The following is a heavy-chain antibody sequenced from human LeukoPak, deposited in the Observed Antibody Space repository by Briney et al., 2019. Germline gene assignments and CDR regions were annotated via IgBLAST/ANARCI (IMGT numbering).Heavy chain of an antibody. CDR2: ISYDGSNK. D-gene: IGHD3-22*01. CDR3: AKDSDSSGYYGNFDY. Sequence: GRSLRLSCAASGFTFSSYGMHWVRQAPGKGLEWVAVISYDGSNKYYADSVKGRFTISRDNAKNSLYLQMNSLRAEDTALYYCAKDSDSSGYYGNFDYWGQGTLVTVSS. J-gene: IGHJ4*02. V-gene: IGHV3-30*18. CDR1: GFTFSSYG.